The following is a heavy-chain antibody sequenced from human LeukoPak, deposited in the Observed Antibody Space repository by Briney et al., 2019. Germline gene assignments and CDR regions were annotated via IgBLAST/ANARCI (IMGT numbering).Heavy chain of an antibody. J-gene: IGHJ6*03. CDR3: ARGEEYYYHYYMDV. V-gene: IGHV3-7*01. Sequence: GGSLRLSCAASGFTFSSYWMSWVRQAPGKGLEWVANIKQDGSEKYYVDSVKGRFTISRDNAKNSLYLQMNSLRAEDTAVYYCARGEEYYYHYYMDVWGKGTTVTVSS. CDR1: GFTFSSYW. CDR2: IKQDGSEK.